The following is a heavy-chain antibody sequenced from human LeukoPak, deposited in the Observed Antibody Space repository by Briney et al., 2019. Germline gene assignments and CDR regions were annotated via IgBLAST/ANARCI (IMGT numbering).Heavy chain of an antibody. CDR2: IRYDGSTK. CDR3: AALHTGTFVDY. V-gene: IGHV3-30*02. CDR1: GFSFSGYG. J-gene: IGHJ4*02. Sequence: GGSLRLSCAASGFSFSGYGMHWVRQVPGRGLEWVAFIRYDGSTKFYIDSVKGRFAISRDNSKNTLSLQMNSLRTEDTAVYYCAALHTGTFVDYWGQGTLVTVSS. D-gene: IGHD4-17*01.